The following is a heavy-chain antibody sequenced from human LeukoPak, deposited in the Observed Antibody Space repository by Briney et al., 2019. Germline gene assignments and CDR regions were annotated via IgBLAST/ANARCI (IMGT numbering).Heavy chain of an antibody. CDR3: ARDRYYDILTNYHYYGMDV. D-gene: IGHD3-9*01. CDR1: GFTFSSYA. V-gene: IGHV3-30-3*01. CDR2: ISYDGSNK. J-gene: IGHJ6*02. Sequence: GGSLRLSCAASGFTFSSYAMHWVRQAPGKGLEWVAVISYDGSNKYYADSVKGRFTISRDNSKNTLYLQMNSLRAEDTAVYYCARDRYYDILTNYHYYGMDVWGQGTTVTVSS.